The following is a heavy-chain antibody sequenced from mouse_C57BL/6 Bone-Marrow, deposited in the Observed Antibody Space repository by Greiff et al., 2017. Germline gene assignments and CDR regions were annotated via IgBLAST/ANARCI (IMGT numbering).Heavy chain of an antibody. V-gene: IGHV14-4*01. CDR2: IDPENGDT. CDR3: TITTVVH. CDR1: GFNIKDDY. Sequence: VQLKQSGAELVRPGASVKLSCTASGFNIKDDYMHWVQQRPEQGLEWIGWIDPENGDTEYASKFQGKATITADTSSNTAYLQLSSLTSEDTAVYYCTITTVVHWGQGTTLTVSS. J-gene: IGHJ2*01. D-gene: IGHD1-1*01.